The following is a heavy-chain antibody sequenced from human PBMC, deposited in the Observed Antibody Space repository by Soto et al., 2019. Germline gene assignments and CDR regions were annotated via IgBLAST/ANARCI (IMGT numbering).Heavy chain of an antibody. D-gene: IGHD2-8*01. CDR1: GVTFRNNV. J-gene: IGHJ4*02. Sequence: HPAGSMRLSCAASGVTFRNNVLSWVRQAPGKGLDWVSGITGSGRDTYYADSVKGRFTISRDNSKNMVFLQMNSLRAEDTALYYCAKNGLDNSPSAIDSWGPGTLVTVSS. V-gene: IGHV3-23*01. CDR3: AKNGLDNSPSAIDS. CDR2: ITGSGRDT.